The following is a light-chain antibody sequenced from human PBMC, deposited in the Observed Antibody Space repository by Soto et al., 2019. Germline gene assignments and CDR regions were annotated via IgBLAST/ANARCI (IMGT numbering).Light chain of an antibody. J-gene: IGKJ2*01. Sequence: EIVLTQSPATLALSPGERATLSCRASQSVSSYLAWYQQKPGQAPRLLIYDGSNWASGIPARCSGSGSETDVTLTISSLETEDFAVYDCQQRSNLQYTFGQGPKLEIK. CDR1: QSVSSY. CDR2: DGS. V-gene: IGKV3-11*01. CDR3: QQRSNLQYT.